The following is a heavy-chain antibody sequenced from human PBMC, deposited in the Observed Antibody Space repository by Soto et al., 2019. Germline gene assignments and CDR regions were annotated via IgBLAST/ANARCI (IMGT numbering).Heavy chain of an antibody. CDR1: GYTFTTYY. V-gene: IGHV1-46*01. CDR2: ISPSGGST. CDR3: ARRAYNYANMDV. J-gene: IGHJ6*02. Sequence: QVQLVQSGAEVKKPGASVKVSCETSGYTFTTYYMHWVRRAPGQGLEWMGMISPSGGSTSYAQKFQGSVTMTRDTSTRPIYVELSSLRRDDAAIYYCARRAYNYANMDVWGQGTTVTVSS. D-gene: IGHD5-18*01.